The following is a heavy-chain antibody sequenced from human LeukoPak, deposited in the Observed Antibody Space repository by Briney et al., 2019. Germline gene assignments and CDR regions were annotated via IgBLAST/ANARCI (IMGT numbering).Heavy chain of an antibody. CDR1: GFTFSSYW. Sequence: GGSLRLSCAASGFTFSSYWMSWVRQAPGKGLEWVANIKQDGSEKYYVDSVKGRFTISRDNAKNSLYLQMNSLRAEDTAAYYCARSYGGNPFHYGMDVWGQGTTVTVSS. V-gene: IGHV3-7*01. CDR3: ARSYGGNPFHYGMDV. D-gene: IGHD4-23*01. CDR2: IKQDGSEK. J-gene: IGHJ6*02.